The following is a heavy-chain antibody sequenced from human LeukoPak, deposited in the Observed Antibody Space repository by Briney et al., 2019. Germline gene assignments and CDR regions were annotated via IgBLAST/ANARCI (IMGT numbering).Heavy chain of an antibody. CDR3: ARDIRLAAGLDY. CDR1: GGTFSSYA. Sequence: ASVKVSCKASGGTFSSYAISWVRQAPGQGVEWMGRIIPILGIANYAQKFQGRVTITADKSTSTAYMELSSLRSEDTAVYYCARDIRLAAGLDYWGQGTLVTVSS. J-gene: IGHJ4*02. V-gene: IGHV1-69*04. CDR2: IIPILGIA. D-gene: IGHD6-13*01.